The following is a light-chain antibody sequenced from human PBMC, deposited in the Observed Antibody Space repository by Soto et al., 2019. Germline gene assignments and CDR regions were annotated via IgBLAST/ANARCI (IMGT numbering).Light chain of an antibody. V-gene: IGKV3-15*01. CDR2: GAS. J-gene: IGKJ1*01. Sequence: EIVMTQSPATLSASPGERATLSCRASQSVSSNLAWYQQKPGQAPRLLIYGASTRATGIPARFSGSGSGTEFTLTINSLQSEDFAVYHCQQYNNWWTFGQGTKVEIK. CDR3: QQYNNWWT. CDR1: QSVSSN.